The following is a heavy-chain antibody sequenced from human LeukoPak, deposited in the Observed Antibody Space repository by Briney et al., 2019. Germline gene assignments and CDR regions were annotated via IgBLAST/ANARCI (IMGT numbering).Heavy chain of an antibody. D-gene: IGHD3-22*01. Sequence: PGGSLRLSCAASGFTFSSYSMNWVRQAPGKGLEWVSSISSSSSYIYYADSVKGRFTISRDNAKNSLYLQMDSLRAEDTAVYYCARDGSYDSSGYHDYWGQGTLVTVSS. CDR3: ARDGSYDSSGYHDY. CDR2: ISSSSSYI. J-gene: IGHJ4*02. V-gene: IGHV3-21*01. CDR1: GFTFSSYS.